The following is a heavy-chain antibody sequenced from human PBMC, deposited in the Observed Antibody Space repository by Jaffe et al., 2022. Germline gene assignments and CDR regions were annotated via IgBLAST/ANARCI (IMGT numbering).Heavy chain of an antibody. V-gene: IGHV3-66*02. CDR2: IYSGGST. Sequence: EVQLVESGGGLVQPGGSLRLSCAASGFTVSSNYMSWVRQAPGKGLEWVSVIYSGGSTYYADSVKGRFTISRDNSKNTLYLQMNSLRAEDTAVYYCARVKHGENIYYYYYMDVWGKGTTVTVSS. CDR1: GFTVSSNY. CDR3: ARVKHGENIYYYYYMDV. J-gene: IGHJ6*03.